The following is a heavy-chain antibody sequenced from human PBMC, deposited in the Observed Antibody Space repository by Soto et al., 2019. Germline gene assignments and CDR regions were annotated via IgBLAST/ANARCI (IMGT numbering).Heavy chain of an antibody. J-gene: IGHJ4*02. CDR3: ASLVGSGSYYNVFDY. CDR2: ISSSSSYI. V-gene: IGHV3-21*01. CDR1: GFTFSSYS. D-gene: IGHD3-10*02. Sequence: GGSLRLSCAASGFTFSSYSMNWVRQAPGKGLEWVSSISSSSSYIYYADSVKGRFTISRDNAKNSLYLQMNSLRAEDTAVYYCASLVGSGSYYNVFDYWGQGTLVTVSS.